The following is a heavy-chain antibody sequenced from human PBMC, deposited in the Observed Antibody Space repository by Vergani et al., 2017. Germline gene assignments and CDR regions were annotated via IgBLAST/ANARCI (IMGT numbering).Heavy chain of an antibody. CDR1: GFTFSSYG. Sequence: QVQLVESGGGVVQPGRSLRLSCAASGFTFSSYGMHWVRQAPGKGLEWVAVIWYDGSNKYYADSVKGRFTISRDNAKNSLYLQMNSLRAEDTAVYYCARAYSSSLSYFDYWGQGTLVTVSS. CDR2: IWYDGSNK. J-gene: IGHJ4*02. D-gene: IGHD6-6*01. CDR3: ARAYSSSLSYFDY. V-gene: IGHV3-33*01.